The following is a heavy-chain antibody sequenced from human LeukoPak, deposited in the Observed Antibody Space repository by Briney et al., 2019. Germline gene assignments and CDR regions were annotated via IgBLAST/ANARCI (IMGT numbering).Heavy chain of an antibody. CDR3: ARVSRGATNWYFDL. CDR2: ISSSSSYI. Sequence: GGSLRLSCAASGFTFSSYSMNWVRQAPGKGLEWVSSISSSSSYIYYADSVKGRFTISRDNAKNSLYLQMNGLRAEDTAVYYCARVSRGATNWYFDLWGRGTLVTVSS. V-gene: IGHV3-21*01. J-gene: IGHJ2*01. CDR1: GFTFSSYS. D-gene: IGHD1-26*01.